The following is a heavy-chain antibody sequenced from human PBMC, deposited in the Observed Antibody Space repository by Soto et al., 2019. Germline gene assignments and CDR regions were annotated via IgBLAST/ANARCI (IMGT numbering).Heavy chain of an antibody. CDR2: IKSKSNRGTA. Sequence: PGGSLRLSCAASGFIFSNAWINWVRQVPGKGLEWVGRIKSKSNRGTADYAAPVQGRFAVSRGDSKNMVFLQINSVKTEDTGIIYCTTDSYSPITVAVFDYGGQGPVVPVSS. J-gene: IGHJ4*02. CDR1: GFIFSNAW. CDR3: TTDSYSPITVAVFDY. D-gene: IGHD1-26*01. V-gene: IGHV3-15*07.